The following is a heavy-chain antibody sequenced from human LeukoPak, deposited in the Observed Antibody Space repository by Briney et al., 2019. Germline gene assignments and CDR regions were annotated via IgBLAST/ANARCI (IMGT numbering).Heavy chain of an antibody. Sequence: GGSLRLSCAASGXTFRSHSMQWVRQAPGKGLEWVSHISSSGSTIYYADSVKGRFTISRDNAKESLYLQMSSLRDEDTAVYYCVFPYWQDLDHWGQGTLVTVSS. D-gene: IGHD2-15*01. CDR2: ISSSGSTI. CDR3: VFPYWQDLDH. J-gene: IGHJ4*02. CDR1: GXTFRSHS. V-gene: IGHV3-48*02.